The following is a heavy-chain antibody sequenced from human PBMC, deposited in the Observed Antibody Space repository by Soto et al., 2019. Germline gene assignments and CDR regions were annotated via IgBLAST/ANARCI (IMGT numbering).Heavy chain of an antibody. V-gene: IGHV3-74*01. D-gene: IGHD3-10*01. CDR3: ARVRTGSYNWFDP. CDR1: GFTFSTYW. CDR2: INSDGRRT. J-gene: IGHJ5*02. Sequence: EVQLVESGEGLVQPGGSLRLSCAASGFTFSTYWMHWVRQAPGKGLVWVSRINSDGRRTTYADSVKGRFTISRDNAKNTLYLQMNSLRAEDTAVYYCARVRTGSYNWFDPWGQGTLVTVSS.